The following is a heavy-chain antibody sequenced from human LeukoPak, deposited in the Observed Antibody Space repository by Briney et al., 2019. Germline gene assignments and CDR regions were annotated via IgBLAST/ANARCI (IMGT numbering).Heavy chain of an antibody. CDR1: GFTFGTFW. D-gene: IGHD3-10*01. CDR3: ARDKGGMVPFDY. CDR2: IKQGGSEK. J-gene: IGHJ4*02. Sequence: GGSLRLSCEASGFTFGTFWMSWVHQAPGKGLEWVANIKQGGSEKNYVDSVKGRFTIARDDAKNSLYLQMNSLRAEYTAVYFCARDKGGMVPFDYWGQGTLVTVSS. V-gene: IGHV3-7*01.